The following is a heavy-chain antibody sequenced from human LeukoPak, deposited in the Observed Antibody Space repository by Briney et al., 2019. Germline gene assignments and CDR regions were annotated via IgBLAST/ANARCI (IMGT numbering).Heavy chain of an antibody. Sequence: GGSLRLSCAASGFSFSSNSMNWVRQAPGKGLEWISYISSGNIIYYADSVKGRFTVSRDNAKNSLYLQMNSLRAEDTALYYCARNFGGGDSSGPYYWGQGTLVTVSS. J-gene: IGHJ4*02. CDR3: ARNFGGGDSSGPYY. CDR1: GFSFSSNS. CDR2: ISSGNII. V-gene: IGHV3-48*04. D-gene: IGHD3-22*01.